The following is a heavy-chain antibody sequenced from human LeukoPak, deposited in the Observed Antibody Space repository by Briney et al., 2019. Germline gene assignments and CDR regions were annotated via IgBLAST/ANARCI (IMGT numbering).Heavy chain of an antibody. CDR1: GYTFTCYY. Sequence: GASVKLSCKASGYTFTCYYMHWVRHAPGQGLELMGIINPSGGSTSYAQKFQGRVTMTRDMSTSTVYMELSSLRSEDTAVYYCARDLEIAVAGTGAFDIWGQGTMVTVSS. CDR2: INPSGGST. V-gene: IGHV1-46*01. CDR3: ARDLEIAVAGTGAFDI. J-gene: IGHJ3*02. D-gene: IGHD6-19*01.